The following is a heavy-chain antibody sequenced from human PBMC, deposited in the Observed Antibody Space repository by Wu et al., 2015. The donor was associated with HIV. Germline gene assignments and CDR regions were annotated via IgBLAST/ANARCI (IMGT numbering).Heavy chain of an antibody. Sequence: QVQLVQSGAEVKKPGSSVKVSCKASGGTFSSYAINWVRQAPGQGLEWMGGIIPIFDTANYAQKFQGRVTITTDESTSTAYMELSSLRSEDTAVYYCARDRLRVSTTHYYYYGMDVWGQGTTVTVSS. CDR3: ARDRLRVSTTHYYYYGMDV. CDR2: IIPIFDTA. J-gene: IGHJ6*02. D-gene: IGHD5/OR15-5a*01. V-gene: IGHV1-69*05. CDR1: GGTFSSYA.